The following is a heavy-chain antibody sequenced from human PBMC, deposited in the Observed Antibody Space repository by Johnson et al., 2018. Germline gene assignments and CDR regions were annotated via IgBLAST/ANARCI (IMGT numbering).Heavy chain of an antibody. CDR2: IYYSGST. CDR3: ARALLGSYDAFDI. Sequence: QVQLQESGPGLVKPSETLSLTCTVSGGSISSYYWSWIRQPPGKGLEWIGYIYYSGSTNYNPSLKRPFTISVDTSKNQFSLKLSPVTAADTAVYYCARALLGSYDAFDIWGQGTMVTVSS. J-gene: IGHJ3*02. V-gene: IGHV4-59*01. CDR1: GGSISSYY. D-gene: IGHD1-26*01.